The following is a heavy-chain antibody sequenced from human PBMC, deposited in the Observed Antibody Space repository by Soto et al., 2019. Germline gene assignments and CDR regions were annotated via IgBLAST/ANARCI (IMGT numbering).Heavy chain of an antibody. CDR1: EFTFSSYS. V-gene: IGHV3-30*04. J-gene: IGHJ4*02. CDR2: ISHDGRSE. Sequence: QEQLVESGGGVVQPGRSLRLSCAASEFTFSSYSMHWVRQAPGGGLEWVAVISHDGRSESYAESVKGRFTISRDNSKSTVYLQMNRLRAEDTAVYFCARIVAYCGVNCHGFDYWGQGTLVTVSS. CDR3: ARIVAYCGVNCHGFDY. D-gene: IGHD2-21*01.